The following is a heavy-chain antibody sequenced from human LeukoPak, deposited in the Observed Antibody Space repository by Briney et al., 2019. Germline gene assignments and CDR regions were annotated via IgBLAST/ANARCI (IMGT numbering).Heavy chain of an antibody. CDR2: ISYDGSNK. J-gene: IGHJ4*02. CDR3: ARVLGGYSDY. CDR1: GFTFNTYG. V-gene: IGHV3-33*05. Sequence: GGSLRLSCTASGFTFNTYGMHWVRQAPGKGLEWVAVISYDGSNKYYADSVKGRFTISRDNSKNTLYLQMNSLRAEDAAVYYCARVLGGYSDYWGQGTLVTVSS. D-gene: IGHD3-9*01.